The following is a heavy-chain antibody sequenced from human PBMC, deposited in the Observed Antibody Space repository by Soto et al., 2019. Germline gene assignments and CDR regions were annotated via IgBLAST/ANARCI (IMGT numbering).Heavy chain of an antibody. D-gene: IGHD3-10*01. CDR3: AREEDYYGSGSYSYFDY. Sequence: QVQLVESGGGVVQPGRSLRLSCAASGFTFSSYGMHWVRQAPGKGLEWVAVIWYDGSKKYYADSVKGRFTISRDNSKNTLYLQMNSLRAEDTAVYYCAREEDYYGSGSYSYFDYWGQGTLVTVSS. CDR1: GFTFSSYG. V-gene: IGHV3-33*01. J-gene: IGHJ4*02. CDR2: IWYDGSKK.